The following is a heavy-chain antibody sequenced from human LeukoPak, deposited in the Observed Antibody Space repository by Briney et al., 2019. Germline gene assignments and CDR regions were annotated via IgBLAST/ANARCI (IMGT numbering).Heavy chain of an antibody. V-gene: IGHV1-69*01. CDR2: IIAVFQTA. CDR1: GGTLITYA. J-gene: IGHJ3*01. D-gene: IGHD3-16*01. CDR3: ARDWGPRVKASYDL. Sequence: SVKVSCKASGGTLITYAFTWVRQAPGQGLEWMGGIIAVFQTADSAQKFQGRVTMTADESTGIVYMELSSLTYDDTAVYYCARDWGPRVKASYDLWGQGTMVTVSS.